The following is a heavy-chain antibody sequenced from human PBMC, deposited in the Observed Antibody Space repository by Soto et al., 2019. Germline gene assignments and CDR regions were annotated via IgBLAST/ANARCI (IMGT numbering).Heavy chain of an antibody. D-gene: IGHD4-17*01. V-gene: IGHV3-33*01. Sequence: QVQLVESGGGVVQPGRSLRLSCAASGFTFSTYGMHWVRQAPGKGLEWVAFIWHDGSNKYYSDSVKGRFTISRDSSKNTLYLQRKSLRAEDTAVYYCAREPTTVVPNPYFDYWGQGTLVTVSS. J-gene: IGHJ4*02. CDR1: GFTFSTYG. CDR3: AREPTTVVPNPYFDY. CDR2: IWHDGSNK.